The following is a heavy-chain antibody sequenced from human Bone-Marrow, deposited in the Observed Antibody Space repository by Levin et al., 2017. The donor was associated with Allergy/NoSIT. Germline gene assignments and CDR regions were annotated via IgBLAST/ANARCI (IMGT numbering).Heavy chain of an antibody. CDR1: GGSISTYY. CDR2: IYYSGST. J-gene: IGHJ4*02. Sequence: PSETLSLTCTVSGGSISTYYWSWIRQPPGKGLEWIGYIYYSGSTNYNPSLKSRVTISVDTSNNQFSLRLGSVTAADTAVYYCARHRPSTDSYGPRFDYWGQGTLVTVSS. V-gene: IGHV4-59*08. CDR3: ARHRPSTDSYGPRFDY. D-gene: IGHD5-18*01.